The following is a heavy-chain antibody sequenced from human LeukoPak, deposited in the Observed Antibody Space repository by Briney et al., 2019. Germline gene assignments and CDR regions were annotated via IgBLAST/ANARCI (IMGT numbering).Heavy chain of an antibody. CDR1: GYSFTGYW. D-gene: IGHD3-9*01. V-gene: IGHV5-10-1*01. Sequence: GESLQISCKGSGYSFTGYWITWVRQLPGKGLEWMGRIAPSDSYTNYSPSFQGHVTISADKSITTAYLQWSSLKASDTATYYCARVTYDILTGYPGAFDIWGQGTMVTVSS. J-gene: IGHJ3*02. CDR3: ARVTYDILTGYPGAFDI. CDR2: IAPSDSYT.